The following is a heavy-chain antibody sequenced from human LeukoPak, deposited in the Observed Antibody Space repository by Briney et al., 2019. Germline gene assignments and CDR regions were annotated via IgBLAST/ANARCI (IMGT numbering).Heavy chain of an antibody. D-gene: IGHD6-13*01. Sequence: PSETLSLTCTVSGGSISSGGYYWGWIRQPPGKGLEWIGSIYYSGSTYCNPSLKSRVTISVDTSKNQFSLKLSSVTAADTAVYYCAREEGEWEQQLMGYWGQGTLVTVSS. V-gene: IGHV4-39*07. CDR3: AREEGEWEQQLMGY. CDR2: IYYSGST. CDR1: GGSISSGGYY. J-gene: IGHJ4*02.